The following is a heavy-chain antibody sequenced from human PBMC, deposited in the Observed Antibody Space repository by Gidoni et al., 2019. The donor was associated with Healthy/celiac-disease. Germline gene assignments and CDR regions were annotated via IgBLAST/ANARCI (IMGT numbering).Heavy chain of an antibody. CDR1: RFTFSSYA. CDR3: ARDRAEYFQH. CDR2: ISYDGSNK. Sequence: QVQLVDSGGGVVQPGRSLRLSCAASRFTFSSYAMHWVRQAPGKGLEWVAVISYDGSNKYYADSVKGRFTISRDNSKNTLYLQMNSLRAEDTAVYYCARDRAEYFQHWGQGTLVTVSS. V-gene: IGHV3-30-3*01. J-gene: IGHJ1*01.